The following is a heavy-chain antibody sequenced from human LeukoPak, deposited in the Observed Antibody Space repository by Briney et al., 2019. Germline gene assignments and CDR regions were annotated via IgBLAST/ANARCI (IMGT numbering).Heavy chain of an antibody. V-gene: IGHV3-11*06. Sequence: GGSLRLSCAASGFTFSDSYMSWIRQAPGKGLEWVSYISSSSTYTDYAGSVKGRFTISRDNAKNSLYLQMNSLRAEDTAVYYCAKERYSSGWPLDYWGQGTLVTVSS. CDR1: GFTFSDSY. D-gene: IGHD6-19*01. CDR3: AKERYSSGWPLDY. J-gene: IGHJ4*02. CDR2: ISSSSTYT.